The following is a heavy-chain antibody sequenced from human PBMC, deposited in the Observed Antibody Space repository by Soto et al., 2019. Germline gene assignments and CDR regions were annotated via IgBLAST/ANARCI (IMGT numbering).Heavy chain of an antibody. D-gene: IGHD2-2*02. V-gene: IGHV1-3*04. CDR2: INTDNGST. CDR3: ARAANCSSSTGCYSQWFAP. J-gene: IGHJ5*02. Sequence: ASVKVSCKASGYPFNKYIMHWVRQAPGQSLEWMGWINTDNGSTRYSQKFQGRVTIARDTSASTAYMELSSLRSDDTAVYYCARAANCSSSTGCYSQWFAPWGQGTQVTVSS. CDR1: GYPFNKYI.